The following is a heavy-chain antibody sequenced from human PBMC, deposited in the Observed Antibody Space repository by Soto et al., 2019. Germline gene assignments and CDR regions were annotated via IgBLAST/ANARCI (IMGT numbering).Heavy chain of an antibody. CDR3: ARDSSSWYFFDY. J-gene: IGHJ4*02. CDR1: GGTLSSFA. D-gene: IGHD6-13*01. V-gene: IGHV1-69*01. CDR2: IIPLWGST. Sequence: QVQLVQSGAEVKKPGSSVKVSCKASGGTLSSFAISWVRQAPGQGLEWIGGIIPLWGSTSYAQKFQGRVTITADESTNTAYMELNGLRSEDTAVYYCARDSSSWYFFDYWGQGTLVTVPS.